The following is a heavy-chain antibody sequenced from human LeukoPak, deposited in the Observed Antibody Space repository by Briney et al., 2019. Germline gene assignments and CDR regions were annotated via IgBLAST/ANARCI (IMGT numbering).Heavy chain of an antibody. V-gene: IGHV3-66*01. J-gene: IGHJ4*02. D-gene: IGHD3-10*01. CDR2: IYSGGST. CDR3: ARYYYGSGSHFDY. CDR1: GFTFSSYE. Sequence: GGSLRLSCAASGFTFSSYEMNRVRQAPGKGLEWVSLIYSGGSTYYADSVKGRFTISRDNSKNTLYLQMNSLRAEDTAVYYCARYYYGSGSHFDYWGQGTLVTVSS.